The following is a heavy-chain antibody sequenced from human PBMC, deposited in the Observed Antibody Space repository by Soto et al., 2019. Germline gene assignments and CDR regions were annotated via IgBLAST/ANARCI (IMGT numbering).Heavy chain of an antibody. V-gene: IGHV1-69*13. D-gene: IGHD3-10*01. CDR1: GGTFSSYA. CDR3: ARETGDYYGSGSYLNGGFDY. Sequence: SVKVSCKASGGTFSSYAISWVRQAPGQGLEWMGGIIPIFGTANYAQRFQGRVTITADESTSTAYMELSSLRSEDTAVYYCARETGDYYGSGSYLNGGFDYWGQGTLVTVSS. CDR2: IIPIFGTA. J-gene: IGHJ4*02.